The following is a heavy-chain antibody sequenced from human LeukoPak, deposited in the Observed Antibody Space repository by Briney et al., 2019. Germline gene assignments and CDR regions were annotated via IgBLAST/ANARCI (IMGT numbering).Heavy chain of an antibody. D-gene: IGHD1-14*01. J-gene: IGHJ6*03. CDR1: GYTFTSYT. CDR3: ARVGTPVFYYYMDV. CDR2: INTNTGNP. Sequence: ASVKVSCKASGYTFTSYTMNWVRQAPGQGLEWMGWINTNTGNPTYAQGFTGRFVFSLDTSVSTAYLQISSLKAEGTAVYYCARVGTPVFYYYMDVWGKGTTVTVSS. V-gene: IGHV7-4-1*02.